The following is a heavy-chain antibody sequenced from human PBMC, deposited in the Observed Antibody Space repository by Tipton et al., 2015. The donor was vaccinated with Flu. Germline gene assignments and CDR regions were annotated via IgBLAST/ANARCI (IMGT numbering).Heavy chain of an antibody. CDR2: VYSSGST. D-gene: IGHD2-8*02. Sequence: LSLTCTVSGGSVSSGHYYWSWIRQPPGKGLEWIGYVYSSGSTNYNPSLKSRVTISVDTSKNQFSLKLSSVTAADTAVYYCARTATGGGYWGQGTLVTVSS. CDR3: ARTATGGGY. V-gene: IGHV4-61*01. J-gene: IGHJ4*02. CDR1: GGSVSSGHYY.